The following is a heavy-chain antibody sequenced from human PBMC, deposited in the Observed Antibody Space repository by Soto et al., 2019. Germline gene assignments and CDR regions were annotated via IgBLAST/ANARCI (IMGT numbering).Heavy chain of an antibody. Sequence: ASVKVSCKVSGYTLTELSMHWVRQAPEKGLEWMGGFDPEDGETIYAQKFQGRVTITEDTSTDTAYMELSSLRSEDTAVYYCATASATIFGVVTPAEYFQHWGQGTXVTVSS. CDR1: GYTLTELS. J-gene: IGHJ1*01. V-gene: IGHV1-24*01. D-gene: IGHD3-3*01. CDR2: FDPEDGET. CDR3: ATASATIFGVVTPAEYFQH.